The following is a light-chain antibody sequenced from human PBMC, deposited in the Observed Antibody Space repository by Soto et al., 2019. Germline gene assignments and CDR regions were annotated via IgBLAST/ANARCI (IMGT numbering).Light chain of an antibody. Sequence: DIQMTQSPSSLSASVGDRVTITCRASQSISSYLNWYQQKPGKAPKLLIYAASRLQSGVPSRFSGSGSGTDFTLTISSLQPEDFATYYCQQSYSTPYPFGQGTKLEIK. CDR1: QSISSY. CDR3: QQSYSTPYP. V-gene: IGKV1-39*01. CDR2: AAS. J-gene: IGKJ2*01.